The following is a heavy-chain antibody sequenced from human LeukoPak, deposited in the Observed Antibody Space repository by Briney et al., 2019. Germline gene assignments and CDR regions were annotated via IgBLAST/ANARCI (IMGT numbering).Heavy chain of an antibody. V-gene: IGHV4-61*02. CDR3: ASAIFVENAFDI. D-gene: IGHD3-3*01. J-gene: IGHJ3*02. CDR2: IYTSGST. Sequence: SQTLSLTCTVSGGSIRSGSYYWSWIRQPAGKGLEWIGRIYTSGSTNYNPSLKSRVTISVDTSKSQFSLKLSSVTAADTAVYYCASAIFVENAFDIWGQGTMVTVSS. CDR1: GGSIRSGSYY.